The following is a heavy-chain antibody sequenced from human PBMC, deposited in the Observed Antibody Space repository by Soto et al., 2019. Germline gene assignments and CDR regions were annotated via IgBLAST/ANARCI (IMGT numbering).Heavy chain of an antibody. CDR2: ISNDENIK. CDR3: ARGLRSVLDY. CDR1: VFTFRNFG. Sequence: PWGSLRLACVASVFTFRNFGMHWVCQAPGKGLEWVAVISNDENIKQYADSVRGRFAIARDNSKNTLYLQVTSLRAEDTAIYYCARGLRSVLDYWGQGALVTVSS. J-gene: IGHJ4*02. V-gene: IGHV3-33*01. D-gene: IGHD6-6*01.